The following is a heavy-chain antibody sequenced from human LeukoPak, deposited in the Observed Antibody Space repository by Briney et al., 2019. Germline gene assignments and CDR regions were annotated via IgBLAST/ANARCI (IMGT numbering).Heavy chain of an antibody. D-gene: IGHD3-10*01. Sequence: GGSLRLSCAASGFTFSRNWMNWVRQAPGKGLEWVANIKQDGSEKYYVDSVKGRFTISRDNAKNSLYLQMNSLRAEDTAVYYCARADDSGEQSVYYYYYMDVWGKGTTVTVSS. CDR1: GFTFSRNW. CDR3: ARADDSGEQSVYYYYYMDV. CDR2: IKQDGSEK. V-gene: IGHV3-7*01. J-gene: IGHJ6*03.